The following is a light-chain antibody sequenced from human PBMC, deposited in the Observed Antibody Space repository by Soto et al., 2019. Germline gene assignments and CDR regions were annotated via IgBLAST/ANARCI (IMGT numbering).Light chain of an antibody. V-gene: IGLV2-14*03. CDR3: SSLTTSTTYV. J-gene: IGLJ1*01. CDR2: DVN. CDR1: SSDVGAYNY. Sequence: QSALTQPASVSGSPGQSITISCTGTSSDVGAYNYVSWYQQHPGKAPKLMIYDVNYRPSGVSNRFSGSKSGNTASLSISGLQAEDEADYYCSSLTTSTTYVFGTGTKRTVL.